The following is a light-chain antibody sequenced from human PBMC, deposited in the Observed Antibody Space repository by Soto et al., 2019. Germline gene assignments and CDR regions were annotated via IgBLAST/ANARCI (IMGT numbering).Light chain of an antibody. CDR3: QQYYSTPWT. CDR1: QSVLYSSNNQNY. CDR2: WAS. J-gene: IGKJ1*01. Sequence: DIVMTQSPDSLAVSLGERATINCKSSQSVLYSSNNQNYLAWYQQKPGQPPKLLIYWASTRESGVPDRFSGSGSGTDFTLTISSLQAEDVAVYYCQQYYSTPWTFGQGNKVEIK. V-gene: IGKV4-1*01.